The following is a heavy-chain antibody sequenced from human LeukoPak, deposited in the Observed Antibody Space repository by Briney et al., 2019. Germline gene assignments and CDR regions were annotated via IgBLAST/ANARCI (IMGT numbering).Heavy chain of an antibody. V-gene: IGHV4-61*01. CDR3: ASAVTVTSFDY. D-gene: IGHD4-17*01. J-gene: IGHJ4*02. Sequence: PSETLSLTCTVSGVSVSSGSYYWSWIRQPPGKGLEWIGYIYYSGSTNYTPSLKSRVTISVDTSKNQFSLKLSSVTAADTAVYYCASAVTVTSFDYWGQGTLVTVSS. CDR2: IYYSGST. CDR1: GVSVSSGSYY.